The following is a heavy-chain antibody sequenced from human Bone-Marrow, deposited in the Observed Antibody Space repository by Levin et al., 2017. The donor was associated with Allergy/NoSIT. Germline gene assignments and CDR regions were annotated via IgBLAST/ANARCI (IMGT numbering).Heavy chain of an antibody. J-gene: IGHJ5*02. CDR2: INPSGGST. V-gene: IGHV1-46*01. CDR1: GYTFTSYY. D-gene: IGHD2-2*02. Sequence: ASVKVSCKASGYTFTSYYMHWVRQAPGQGLEWMGIINPSGGSTSYAQKFQGRVTMTRDTSTSTVYMELSSLRSEDTAVYYCARMVMSGCSSTSCYTNWFDPWGQGTLVTVSS. CDR3: ARMVMSGCSSTSCYTNWFDP.